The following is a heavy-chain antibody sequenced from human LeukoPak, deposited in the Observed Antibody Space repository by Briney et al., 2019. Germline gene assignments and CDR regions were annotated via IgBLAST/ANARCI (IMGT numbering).Heavy chain of an antibody. CDR3: ARDSLLYDSRGYYTDN. CDR2: IYTSGST. J-gene: IGHJ4*02. CDR1: GGSISSYY. D-gene: IGHD3-22*01. V-gene: IGHV4-4*07. Sequence: SETLSLTCTVSGGSISSYYWSWIRQPAGKGLEWIGRIYTSGSTNYNPSLKSRVTMSVDTSKNQFSLKLSSVTAADTAVYYCARDSLLYDSRGYYTDNWGQGTLVTVSS.